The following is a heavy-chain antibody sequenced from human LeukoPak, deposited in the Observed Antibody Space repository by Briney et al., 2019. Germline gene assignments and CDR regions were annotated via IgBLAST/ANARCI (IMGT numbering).Heavy chain of an antibody. V-gene: IGHV3-48*03. J-gene: IGHJ4*02. CDR2: ISSSGSTK. CDR3: ARISGWYLDY. CDR1: GFIFSSHE. D-gene: IGHD6-19*01. Sequence: GGSLRLSCGASGFIFSSHEMKWVRQAPGKGLEWVSYISSSGSTKYYADSVKGRFTISRDNAKNSLCLQMNSLRAEDTAVYYCARISGWYLDYWGQGTLVTVSS.